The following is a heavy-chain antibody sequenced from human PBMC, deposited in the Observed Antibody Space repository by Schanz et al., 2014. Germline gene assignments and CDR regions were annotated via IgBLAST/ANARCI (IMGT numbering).Heavy chain of an antibody. J-gene: IGHJ5*02. Sequence: QVQLQESGPGLVKPSQTLSLTCTVSGASISSGGYYWDWIRLLPGKGLEWIGYISYSGSTSFNPSLKSRLTMSVDTSKNQFSLRLSSVTAADTAVYYCARVGRNSYGFTSRFDAWGQGTLXAVSS. CDR3: ARVGRNSYGFTSRFDA. V-gene: IGHV4-31*03. CDR1: GASISSGGYY. D-gene: IGHD3-16*01. CDR2: ISYSGST.